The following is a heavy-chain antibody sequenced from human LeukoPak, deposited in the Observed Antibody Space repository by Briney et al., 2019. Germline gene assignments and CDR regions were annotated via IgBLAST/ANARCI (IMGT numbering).Heavy chain of an antibody. V-gene: IGHV4-4*07. D-gene: IGHD1-26*01. CDR3: ARGSGSYRPLYFFDY. CDR1: GGSLSNYY. J-gene: IGHJ4*02. CDR2: IYTSGST. Sequence: SETLSLTCSVSGGSLSNYYWSWIRQPAGKGLEWIGRIYTSGSTNYNPFFKSRVTMSMDTSQKEVSLTLSSMTAADTAVYFCARGSGSYRPLYFFDYWGQGTLVTVSS.